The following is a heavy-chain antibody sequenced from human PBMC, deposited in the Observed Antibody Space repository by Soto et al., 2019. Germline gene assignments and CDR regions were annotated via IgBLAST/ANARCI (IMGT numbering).Heavy chain of an antibody. J-gene: IGHJ4*02. Sequence: SETLSLTCTVSGGSISSSSYYWGWIRQPPGKGLEWIGSIYYSGSTYYNPSLKSRVTISVDTSKNQFSLKLSSVTAADTAVYYCARLTMVRGVIARFDSCGQRTLVTVSS. CDR2: IYYSGST. D-gene: IGHD3-10*01. CDR3: ARLTMVRGVIARFDS. V-gene: IGHV4-39*01. CDR1: GGSISSSSYY.